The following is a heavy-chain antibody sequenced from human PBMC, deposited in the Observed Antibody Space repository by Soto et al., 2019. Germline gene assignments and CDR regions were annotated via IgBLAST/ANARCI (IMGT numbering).Heavy chain of an antibody. CDR2: IYYSGST. D-gene: IGHD1-26*01. CDR3: ARSRRYGGANGDFGY. V-gene: IGHV4-31*03. CDR1: GGSISSGGYY. Sequence: KPSETLSLTCTVSGGSISSGGYYWSWIRQHPGKGLEWIGYIYYSGSTYYNPSLKSRVTISVDTSKNQFSLKLSSVTAADTAVYYCARSRRYGGANGDFGYWGQGTLVTVSS. J-gene: IGHJ4*02.